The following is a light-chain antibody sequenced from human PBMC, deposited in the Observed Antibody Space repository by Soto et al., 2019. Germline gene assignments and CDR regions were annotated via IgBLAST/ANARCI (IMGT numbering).Light chain of an antibody. CDR1: DIASKH. J-gene: IGLJ3*02. Sequence: SYELTQPLSVSVALGQTARITCGGNDIASKHVQWYQQEPGQAPLLVIHRDTNRPSGIPGRFSGSNAGNTATLTISTAQAGDEADYYCQVWDNSPNGVFGGGTKLTVL. CDR2: RDT. CDR3: QVWDNSPNGV. V-gene: IGLV3-9*01.